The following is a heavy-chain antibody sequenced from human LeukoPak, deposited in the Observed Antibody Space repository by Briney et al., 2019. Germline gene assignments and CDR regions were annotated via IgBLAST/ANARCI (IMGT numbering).Heavy chain of an antibody. Sequence: PGGCLRLSWAASGFSVSGHEMNSVRQAPGKGLGWVSYISSTSITMNYADSVKGRFTITRDNANNSLYLQMNRLRAEDTAVYYCARDMERSFWYFDLWGRGTLVTVSS. V-gene: IGHV3-48*03. CDR1: GFSVSGHE. CDR3: ARDMERSFWYFDL. D-gene: IGHD3-10*01. J-gene: IGHJ2*01. CDR2: ISSTSITM.